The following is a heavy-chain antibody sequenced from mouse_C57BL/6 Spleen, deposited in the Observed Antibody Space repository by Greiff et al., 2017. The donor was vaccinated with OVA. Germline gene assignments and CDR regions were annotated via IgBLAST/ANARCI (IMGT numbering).Heavy chain of an antibody. V-gene: IGHV1-72*01. Sequence: VQLQQPGAELVKPGASVKLSCKASGYTFTSYWMHWVKQRPGRGLEWIGRIDPNSGGTKYHEKFKSNATLTVDQPSSTAYMQLSSLTSEDSAVYYCARGCYGNSYYFDYWGQGTTLTVSS. CDR2: IDPNSGGT. CDR1: GYTFTSYW. CDR3: ARGCYGNSYYFDY. D-gene: IGHD2-1*01. J-gene: IGHJ2*01.